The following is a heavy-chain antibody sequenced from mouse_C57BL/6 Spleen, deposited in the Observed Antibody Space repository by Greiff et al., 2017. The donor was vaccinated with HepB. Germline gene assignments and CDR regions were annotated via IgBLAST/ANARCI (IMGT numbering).Heavy chain of an antibody. J-gene: IGHJ4*01. V-gene: IGHV1-82*01. Sequence: QVQLQQSGPELVKPGASVKISCKASGYAFSSSWMNWVKQRPGKGLEWIGRIYPGDGDTNYNGKFKGKATLTADKSSSTAYMQLSSLTSEDSAVYFCARTNGSSKAMDYWGQGTSVTVSS. CDR2: IYPGDGDT. CDR3: ARTNGSSKAMDY. D-gene: IGHD1-1*01. CDR1: GYAFSSSW.